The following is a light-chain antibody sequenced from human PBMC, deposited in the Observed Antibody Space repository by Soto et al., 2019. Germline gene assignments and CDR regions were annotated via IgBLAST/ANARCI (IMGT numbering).Light chain of an antibody. CDR1: QSIRYY. CDR3: QNHNSYSQT. J-gene: IGKJ1*01. Sequence: DIQLTQSPPTLSASVGDRVTITCRASQSIRYYLAWYQQMPGKAPKLLIYGASSLQSGVPSRFSCSGSATAFTLIISSLQPDDFATYCCQNHNSYSQTFGQGTKVEIK. CDR2: GAS. V-gene: IGKV1-5*01.